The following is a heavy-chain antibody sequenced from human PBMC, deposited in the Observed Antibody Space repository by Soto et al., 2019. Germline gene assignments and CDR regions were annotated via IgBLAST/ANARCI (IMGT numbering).Heavy chain of an antibody. CDR1: GGTFSSYA. Sequence: QVQLVQSGAEVKKPGSSVKVSCKASGGTFSSYAISWVRQAPGQGLEWMGGIIPIFGTANYAQKFQGRVTITEDDSTGSDYMELSSLRAEDTAVYYCARERYSYGPDWGQGALVTVS. J-gene: IGHJ4*02. V-gene: IGHV1-69*12. CDR3: ARERYSYGPD. CDR2: IIPIFGTA. D-gene: IGHD5-18*01.